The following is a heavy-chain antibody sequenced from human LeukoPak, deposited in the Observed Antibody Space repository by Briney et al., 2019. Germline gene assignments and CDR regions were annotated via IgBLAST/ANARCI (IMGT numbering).Heavy chain of an antibody. CDR3: ARDVFAGYSTHHRFDP. J-gene: IGHJ5*02. D-gene: IGHD6-13*01. CDR2: INPNTGGT. V-gene: IGHV1-2*02. CDR1: GYTFTDYY. Sequence: GASVKVSCKASGYTFTDYYMHWVRQAPGQGLEWTGWINPNTGGTNYAQKFQDRVTLTRDTSINTAYMELSRLTSDDTAVYYCARDVFAGYSTHHRFDPWGQGTLVTVSS.